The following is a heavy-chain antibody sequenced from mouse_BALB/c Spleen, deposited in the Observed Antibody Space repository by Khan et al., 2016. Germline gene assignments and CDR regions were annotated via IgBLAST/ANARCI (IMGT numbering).Heavy chain of an antibody. D-gene: IGHD3-1*01. CDR3: TSASSFVFAY. V-gene: IGHV5-6-4*01. CDR2: ISSGGNYT. J-gene: IGHJ3*01. CDR1: GFTFSSYT. Sequence: EVELVESGGGLVKPGGSLKLSCAASGFTFSSYTMSWVRQTPEKRLEWVATISSGGNYTYYTDTVKGRCTISRDNSKNPLYLQMTSLPSESTAMYYCTSASSFVFAYWGPGTLVTVSA.